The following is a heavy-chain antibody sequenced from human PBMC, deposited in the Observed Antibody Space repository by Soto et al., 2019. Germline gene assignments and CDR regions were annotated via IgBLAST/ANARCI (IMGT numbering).Heavy chain of an antibody. V-gene: IGHV3-7*01. D-gene: IGHD2-15*01. Sequence: EVQLVESGGGLVQPGGSLRLSCAASGFSFGSYWISWVRQAPGKGLEWVANIKEDGSEKYYVDSVKGRFTISRDNAKNSLYLQMNSLRAEDTAVYYWARDEGCGGGSCYSIWRYWGQGTLVTVSP. CDR3: ARDEGCGGGSCYSIWRY. CDR2: IKEDGSEK. CDR1: GFSFGSYW. J-gene: IGHJ4*02.